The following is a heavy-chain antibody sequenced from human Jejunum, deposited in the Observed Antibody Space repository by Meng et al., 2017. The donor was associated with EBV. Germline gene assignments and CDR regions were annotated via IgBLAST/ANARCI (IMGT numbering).Heavy chain of an antibody. CDR3: ARLRVDPFDNWFDP. V-gene: IGHV4-34*01. J-gene: IGHJ5*02. D-gene: IGHD5-12*01. Sequence: QVQLQQWGPGLLRPSEPLSLPCAVYGESFTDYSWGGIRQPPGKGPQWIGEIDQYGRANNNPSLKSRLTMSVDTSKNQFSLKLNSVTAADTAVYYCARLRVDPFDNWFDPWGQGILVTVSS. CDR2: IDQYGRA. CDR1: GESFTDYS.